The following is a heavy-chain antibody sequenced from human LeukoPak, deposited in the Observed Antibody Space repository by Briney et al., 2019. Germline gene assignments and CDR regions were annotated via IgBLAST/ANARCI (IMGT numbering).Heavy chain of an antibody. CDR1: GFTFSSYG. CDR2: IRYDGSNK. J-gene: IGHJ4*02. Sequence: GGSLRLSCAASGFTFSSYGMHWVRQAPGKGLEWVAFIRYDGSNKHYADSVKGRFTISRDNSKNTLYLQMNSLRAEDTAVYYCAKDPSFRPGYFDYWGQGTLVTVSS. V-gene: IGHV3-30*02. CDR3: AKDPSFRPGYFDY.